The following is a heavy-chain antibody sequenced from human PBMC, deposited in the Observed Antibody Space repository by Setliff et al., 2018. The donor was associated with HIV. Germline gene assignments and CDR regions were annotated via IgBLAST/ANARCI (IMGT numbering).Heavy chain of an antibody. CDR2: ISAYNGNT. V-gene: IGHV1-18*01. CDR1: GYTFTSFG. J-gene: IGHJ6*02. D-gene: IGHD1-26*01. CDR3: ARPQWELGVDYYGMDV. Sequence: GASVKVSCKASGYTFTSFGISWVRQAPGQGLEWMGRISAYNGNTDHAQRLQGRVTITADKSTSTAYMELSSLRSEDTAVYYCARPQWELGVDYYGMDVWGQGTTVTVSS.